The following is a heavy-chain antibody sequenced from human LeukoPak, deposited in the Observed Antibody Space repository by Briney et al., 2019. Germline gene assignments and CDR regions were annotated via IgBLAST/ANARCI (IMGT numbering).Heavy chain of an antibody. Sequence: GGSLRLSCAASGFNFSDHYMSWIRQAPGKGLEWVSYISSSGSTIYYADSVKGRFTISRDNAKNSLYLQMNSLRAEGTAVYYCARDLSSTSCSFDYWGQGTLVTVSS. J-gene: IGHJ4*02. V-gene: IGHV3-11*04. CDR1: GFNFSDHY. D-gene: IGHD2-2*01. CDR2: ISSSGSTI. CDR3: ARDLSSTSCSFDY.